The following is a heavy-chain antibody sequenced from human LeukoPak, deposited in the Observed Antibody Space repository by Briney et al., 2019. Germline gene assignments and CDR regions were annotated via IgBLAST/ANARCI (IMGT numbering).Heavy chain of an antibody. J-gene: IGHJ4*02. CDR1: GFTFSTYW. CDR3: ARDSSGYQ. V-gene: IGHV3-7*01. CDR2: IKEDGSEK. Sequence: GGSLRLSCAASGFTFSTYWMSWVRQAPGKGLEGVANIKEDGSEKYYGDSVKGRFTISRDNPKNSLYLKMNSQRVEDTAVYYCARDSSGYQWGQGTLVTVSS. D-gene: IGHD3-22*01.